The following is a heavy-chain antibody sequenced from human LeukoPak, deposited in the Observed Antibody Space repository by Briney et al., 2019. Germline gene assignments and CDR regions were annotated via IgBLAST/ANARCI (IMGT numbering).Heavy chain of an antibody. Sequence: GGSLRLSCAASGFDFSDYAMSWVRQAPGKGLEWVSTITGGSVNTYYADSVKGRFTISRDNSKNTLYLQMNSLRVEDTAVYYCATRAVAAPYWGQGTLVTVSS. D-gene: IGHD6-19*01. CDR3: ATRAVAAPY. J-gene: IGHJ4*02. CDR2: ITGGSVNT. V-gene: IGHV3-23*01. CDR1: GFDFSDYA.